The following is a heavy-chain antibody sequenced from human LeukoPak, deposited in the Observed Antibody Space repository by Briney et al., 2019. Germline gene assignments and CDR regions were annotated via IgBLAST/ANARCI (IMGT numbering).Heavy chain of an antibody. CDR3: ARGLGVDY. CDR2: IYYSGSI. CDR1: GGSISSYY. V-gene: IGHV4-59*01. D-gene: IGHD4-17*01. Sequence: SETLSLTCTVSGGSISSYYWSWIRQPPGKGLEWIGYIYYSGSINYNPSLKSRVTISVDTSKNQFSLKLSSVTAADTAVYYCARGLGVDYWGQGTLVTVSS. J-gene: IGHJ4*02.